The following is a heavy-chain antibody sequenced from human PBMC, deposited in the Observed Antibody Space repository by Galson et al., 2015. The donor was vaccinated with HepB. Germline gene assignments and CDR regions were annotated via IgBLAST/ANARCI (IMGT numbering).Heavy chain of an antibody. D-gene: IGHD3-22*01. CDR1: GDSVSSNSAT. CDR3: TRGHDVGRYYATPFDC. J-gene: IGHJ4*02. Sequence: CAISGDSVSSNSATWNWIRQSPSRGLEWLGRTYYRSNWDNDYTESMKGRIIINADTSKNRFALQLNSVTPDDTAVYYCTRGHDVGRYYATPFDCWGQGALITVSS. V-gene: IGHV6-1*01. CDR2: TYYRSNWDN.